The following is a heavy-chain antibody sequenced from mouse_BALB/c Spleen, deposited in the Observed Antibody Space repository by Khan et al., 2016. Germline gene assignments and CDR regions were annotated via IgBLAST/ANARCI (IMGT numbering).Heavy chain of an antibody. D-gene: IGHD2-2*01. CDR3: AIWLRQRNWFAY. CDR1: GYSITSDYA. CDR2: ISYSGST. J-gene: IGHJ3*01. V-gene: IGHV3-2*02. Sequence: EVQLQESGPGLVKPSQSLSLTCTVTGYSITSDYAWNWIRQFPGNKLEWMGYISYSGSTSYNPSLKSRISITRDTSKNQFFLQLNSVTTEDTATYSCAIWLRQRNWFAYWGQGTLVTVSA.